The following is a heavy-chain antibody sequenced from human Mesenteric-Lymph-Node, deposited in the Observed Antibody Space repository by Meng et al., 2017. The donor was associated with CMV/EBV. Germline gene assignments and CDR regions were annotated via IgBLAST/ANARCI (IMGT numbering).Heavy chain of an antibody. D-gene: IGHD3-10*01. Sequence: GGTFSNYAIHWVRQAPGQGLEWMGGIIPIFDATNYAQNFQGRVTITADKSTSTAYMELSSLRSEDTAVYFCARGQYGSGRPQGNLDYWGQGTLVTVSS. J-gene: IGHJ4*02. V-gene: IGHV1-69*06. CDR2: IIPIFDAT. CDR1: GGTFSNYA. CDR3: ARGQYGSGRPQGNLDY.